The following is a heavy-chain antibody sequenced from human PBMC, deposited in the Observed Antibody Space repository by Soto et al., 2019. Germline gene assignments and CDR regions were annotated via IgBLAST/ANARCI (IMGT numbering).Heavy chain of an antibody. J-gene: IGHJ5*02. Sequence: QLQLQESGPGLVKPSETLSLTCSVSGGSISSSSYFWGWIRQPPGKGLERIGSIYYSGSTYYNPSLKSRVTVSVDTSKNQFSLKLSSVTAADTAVYYCARHPSDFWFDPWGQGTLVTVSS. D-gene: IGHD2-21*02. CDR2: IYYSGST. V-gene: IGHV4-39*01. CDR3: ARHPSDFWFDP. CDR1: GGSISSSSYF.